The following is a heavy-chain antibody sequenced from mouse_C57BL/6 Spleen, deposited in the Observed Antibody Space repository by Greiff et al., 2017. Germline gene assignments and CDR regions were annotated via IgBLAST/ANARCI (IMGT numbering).Heavy chain of an antibody. Sequence: QVQLQQPGAELVRPGTSVKLSCKASGYTFTSYWMHWVKQRPGQGLEWIGVIDPSDSYTNYNQKFKGKATLTVDTSSSTAYMQLSSLTSEDSAVYYCARWRDYYFDYWGQGTTLTVSS. CDR3: ARWRDYYFDY. CDR2: IDPSDSYT. V-gene: IGHV1-59*01. CDR1: GYTFTSYW. J-gene: IGHJ2*01. D-gene: IGHD3-3*01.